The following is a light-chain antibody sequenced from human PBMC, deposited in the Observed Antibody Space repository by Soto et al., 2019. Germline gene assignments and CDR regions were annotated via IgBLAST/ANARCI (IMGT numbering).Light chain of an antibody. CDR1: QDISND. Sequence: DIQMTQSPSSLSASVGDRVTITCQASQDISNDLSWYQQKPGKAPKLLIYDASNLEIGVPSRFSGSGYGTDFSFIISSVQPEDLATYDCQQYLNLPVTFGGGTKVEIK. V-gene: IGKV1-33*01. CDR2: DAS. CDR3: QQYLNLPVT. J-gene: IGKJ4*01.